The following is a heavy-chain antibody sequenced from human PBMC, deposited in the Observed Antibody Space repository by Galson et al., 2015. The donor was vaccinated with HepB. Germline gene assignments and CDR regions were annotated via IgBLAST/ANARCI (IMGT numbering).Heavy chain of an antibody. CDR1: GFTFSSYG. V-gene: IGHV3-33*01. J-gene: IGHJ3*02. CDR2: IWYDGSNK. D-gene: IGHD3-22*01. CDR3: VRDRGIVVVIDAFDI. Sequence: SLRLSCAASGFTFSSYGMHWVRQAPGKGLEWVAVIWYDGSNKYYADSVKGRFTISRDNSKNTLYLQMNSLRAEDTAVYYCVRDRGIVVVIDAFDIWGQGTMVTVSS.